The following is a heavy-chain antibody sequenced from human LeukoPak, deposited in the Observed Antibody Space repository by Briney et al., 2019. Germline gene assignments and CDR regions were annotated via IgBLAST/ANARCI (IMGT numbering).Heavy chain of an antibody. V-gene: IGHV4-4*07. D-gene: IGHD3-10*01. CDR3: ARKLRVGSYYPFDY. CDR2: VYINGQT. CDR1: GGSVSGYS. J-gene: IGHJ4*02. Sequence: SETLSLTCSVSGGSVSGYSWSWIRRAAGQGLQWLGRVYINGQTNYDPSLESRVTMSVDTSKNQFSLKLRSVTAADTAVYYCARKLRVGSYYPFDYWARETLVTASS.